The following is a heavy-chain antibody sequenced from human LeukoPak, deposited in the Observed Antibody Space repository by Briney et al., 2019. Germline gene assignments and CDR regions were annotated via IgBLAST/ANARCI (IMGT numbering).Heavy chain of an antibody. J-gene: IGHJ3*01. V-gene: IGHV3-64*01. Sequence: GGSLRLSCAASGFTFSSYAMHWVRQAPGKGLEYVSAISSNGGSTYYANSVKGRFTISRDNSKNTLYLQMGSLRAEDMAVYYCARDADFDHEGMKGQSAFDVWGQGTMVTVSS. CDR3: ARDADFDHEGMKGQSAFDV. CDR2: ISSNGGST. D-gene: IGHD3-9*01. CDR1: GFTFSSYA.